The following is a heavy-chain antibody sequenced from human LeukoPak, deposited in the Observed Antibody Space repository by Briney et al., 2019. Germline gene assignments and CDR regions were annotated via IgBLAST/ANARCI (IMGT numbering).Heavy chain of an antibody. CDR3: ARASIASNNWFDP. J-gene: IGHJ5*02. Sequence: GGSLRLSCVASGFTFNSYSINWVRQAPGKGLEWVSYISSTSSYTYYADSVKGRFTISRDNSKNTLHLQMNSLRAEDTAVYYCARASIASNNWFDPWGQGTLVTVSP. V-gene: IGHV3-21*04. CDR2: ISSTSSYT. CDR1: GFTFNSYS. D-gene: IGHD2-15*01.